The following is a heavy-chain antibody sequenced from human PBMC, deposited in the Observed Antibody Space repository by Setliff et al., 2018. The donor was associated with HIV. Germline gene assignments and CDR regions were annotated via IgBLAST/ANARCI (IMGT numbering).Heavy chain of an antibody. CDR3: ARRRFYNSLWGSYRDTQRAYFDY. CDR2: INDSGST. Sequence: SETLSLICAVYGGSFKNYFWSWIRQPPGKGLEWIGDINDSGSTNYNPSLEYRVTISVDASKNQFSLKVTNVTATDTAVYSCARRRFYNSLWGSYRDTQRAYFDYWGQGNLVTVPQ. V-gene: IGHV4-34*01. D-gene: IGHD3-16*02. CDR1: GGSFKNYF. J-gene: IGHJ4*02.